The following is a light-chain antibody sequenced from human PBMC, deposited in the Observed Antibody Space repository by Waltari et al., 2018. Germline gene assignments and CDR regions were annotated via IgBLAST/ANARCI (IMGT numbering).Light chain of an antibody. CDR3: QQYESSPFT. Sequence: DIQMTQSPSTVSASVGDTVTIPCRASQSVSTRLAWYQQTPGKVPQLLIYKASRLKTGVPSRFSGGGSGTEFSLTISNLQPEDFATYYCQQYESSPFTFGQGTKLEI. V-gene: IGKV1-5*03. J-gene: IGKJ2*01. CDR2: KAS. CDR1: QSVSTR.